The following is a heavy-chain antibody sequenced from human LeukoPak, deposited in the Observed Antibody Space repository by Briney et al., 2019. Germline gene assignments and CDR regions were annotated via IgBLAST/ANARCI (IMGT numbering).Heavy chain of an antibody. V-gene: IGHV4-59*01. CDR2: IYYSGST. Sequence: SETLSLTCTVSGGSISSYYWSWIRQPPGKGREWIGYIYYSGSTNYNPSLKSRVTISVDTSKNQFSLKLSSVTAADTAVYYCARGEVAAIPLDYWGQGTLVTVSS. D-gene: IGHD2-21*02. CDR3: ARGEVAAIPLDY. J-gene: IGHJ4*02. CDR1: GGSISSYY.